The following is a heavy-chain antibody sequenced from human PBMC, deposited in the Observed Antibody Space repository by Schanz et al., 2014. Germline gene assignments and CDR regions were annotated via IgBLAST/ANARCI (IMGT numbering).Heavy chain of an antibody. V-gene: IGHV4-61*02. CDR1: GGSISSGTYY. J-gene: IGHJ5*02. CDR3: AREPLSGYNWFDP. CDR2: IYTSGST. D-gene: IGHD6-25*01. Sequence: QVQLQESGPGLVKPSQTLSLTCIVSGGSISSGTYYWSWLRQPAGKGLEWIGRIYTSGSTNYNPSPKSRVTIPLDTSKNQFSLKLSSVPAADTAVYYCAREPLSGYNWFDPWGQGSLVTVSS.